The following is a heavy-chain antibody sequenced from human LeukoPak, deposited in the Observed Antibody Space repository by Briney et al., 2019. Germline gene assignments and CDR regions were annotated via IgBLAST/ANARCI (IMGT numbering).Heavy chain of an antibody. D-gene: IGHD3-16*01. Sequence: SETLSLTCTVSGGSISGYYWSWIRQPPGKGLEWIGYIYYSGSTNYNPSLKSRVTISVDTSKNQFSLKLSSVTAADTAVYYCARRAFYGPLDYWGQGTLVTVSS. CDR1: GGSISGYY. J-gene: IGHJ4*02. CDR2: IYYSGST. CDR3: ARRAFYGPLDY. V-gene: IGHV4-59*08.